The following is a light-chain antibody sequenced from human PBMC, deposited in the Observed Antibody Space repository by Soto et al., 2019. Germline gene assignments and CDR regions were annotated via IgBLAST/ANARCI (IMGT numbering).Light chain of an antibody. J-gene: IGKJ4*01. CDR1: QGISTY. CDR2: GAS. V-gene: IGKV1-27*01. CDR3: QKYNVAPLT. Sequence: DIQMTQSPSSLSASVGDRVTITCRASQGISTYLAWFQQKPGKVPKLLIYGASALQSGVPSRFSGSGSGTDFTLTISGLQPEDVATYYCQKYNVAPLTFGGGTKVEIK.